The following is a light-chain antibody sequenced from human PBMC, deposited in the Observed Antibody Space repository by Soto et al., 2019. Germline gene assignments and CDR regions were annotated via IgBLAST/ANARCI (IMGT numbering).Light chain of an antibody. J-gene: IGKJ5*01. CDR1: QSLVHSDGIAY. CDR3: MQGTHWPIT. Sequence: DFVVTQSPLSLPVILGQPASISCRSSQSLVHSDGIAYFSWFQQRPGRSPRRLIYKVSNRDSGVPARFSGSGSGTDFALKISRVEAEDVGVYYCMQGTHWPITFGQGTRLEI. CDR2: KVS. V-gene: IGKV2-30*02.